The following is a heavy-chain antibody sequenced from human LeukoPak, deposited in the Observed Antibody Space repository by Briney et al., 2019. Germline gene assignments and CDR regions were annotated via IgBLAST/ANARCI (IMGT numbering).Heavy chain of an antibody. CDR2: MSDSGGST. J-gene: IGHJ3*02. CDR3: AKSTLIVVVPAANLDI. Sequence: GGSLRLSCAASGFTFSSYAMSWVRQAPGKGLEWVSAMSDSGGSTYYADSVKGRFTISRDNSKNTLYLQMNSLRDEDTAVYYCAKSTLIVVVPAANLDIWGQGTMVTVSS. V-gene: IGHV3-23*01. D-gene: IGHD2-2*01. CDR1: GFTFSSYA.